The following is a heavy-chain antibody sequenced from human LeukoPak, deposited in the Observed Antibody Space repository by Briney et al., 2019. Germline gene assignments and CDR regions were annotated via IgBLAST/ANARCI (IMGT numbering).Heavy chain of an antibody. V-gene: IGHV3-30*02. Sequence: GGPLRLSCAASGFTFSSYGMHWVRQAPGKGLEWVAFIRYDGSNKYYADSVKGRFTISRDNSRNTLYLQMNSLRAEDTAVYYCARDVYYGSGSPRLDYWGQGTLVTVSS. CDR1: GFTFSSYG. J-gene: IGHJ4*02. D-gene: IGHD3-10*01. CDR2: IRYDGSNK. CDR3: ARDVYYGSGSPRLDY.